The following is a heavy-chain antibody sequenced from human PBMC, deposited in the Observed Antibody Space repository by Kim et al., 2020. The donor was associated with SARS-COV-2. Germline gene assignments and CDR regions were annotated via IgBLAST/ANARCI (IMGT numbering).Heavy chain of an antibody. Sequence: GGSLRLSCAASGFTFTSDAMSWVRQAPGKGLEWVSSISGSYPSTYYADSVKGRFTISRDNSKNTLSLQMNSLRAEDTAVYYCAKKTSWTNFDYWGQGTLV. CDR3: AKKTSWTNFDY. CDR2: ISGSYPST. D-gene: IGHD2-2*01. CDR1: GFTFTSDA. J-gene: IGHJ4*02. V-gene: IGHV3-23*01.